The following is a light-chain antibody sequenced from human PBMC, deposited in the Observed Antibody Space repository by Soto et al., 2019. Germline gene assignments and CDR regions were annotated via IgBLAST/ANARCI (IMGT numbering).Light chain of an antibody. J-gene: IGKJ5*01. CDR3: QHFGGTTFT. Sequence: EIVLTQSPVTLSLSPGEGATLSFRASQSVSSSYIAWYQQRPGQTPSLLIYGASTRATGIPDRFSGSGSGTHFTLTISRLEPGDFAVYYCQHFGGTTFTFGQGTRLEIK. CDR1: QSVSSSY. V-gene: IGKV3-20*01. CDR2: GAS.